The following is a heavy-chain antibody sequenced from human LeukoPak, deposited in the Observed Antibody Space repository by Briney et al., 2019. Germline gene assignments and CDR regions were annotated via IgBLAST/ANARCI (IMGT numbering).Heavy chain of an antibody. CDR1: GFIFSSYW. Sequence: QAGGSLRLSCAASGFIFSSYWMHWVRHAPGKGLAWVSRINTDGSSTSYADSVKGRFTISRDNSKNTLYLQMNSLRAEDTAVYYCAKGGQQLVVPHPREGYWGQGTLVTVSS. D-gene: IGHD6-13*01. CDR2: INTDGSST. V-gene: IGHV3-74*01. J-gene: IGHJ4*02. CDR3: AKGGQQLVVPHPREGY.